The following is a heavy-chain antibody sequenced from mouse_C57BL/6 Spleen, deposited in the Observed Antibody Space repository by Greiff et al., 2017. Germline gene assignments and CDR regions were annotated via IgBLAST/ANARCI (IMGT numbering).Heavy chain of an antibody. CDR2: FDPEDGET. Sequence: EVQLQQSGAELVKPGASVKLSCTASGFNIKDYYMHWVKQRTEQGLEWIGRFDPEDGETKYAQKFQGKATITADTSSNTAYLQLSSLTSEDTAVYYCAWGSWAYWGQGTLVTVSA. CDR1: GFNIKDYY. CDR3: AWGSWAY. D-gene: IGHD1-1*02. V-gene: IGHV14-2*01. J-gene: IGHJ3*01.